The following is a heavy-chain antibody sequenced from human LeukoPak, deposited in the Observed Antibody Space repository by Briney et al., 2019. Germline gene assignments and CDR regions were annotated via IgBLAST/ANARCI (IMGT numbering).Heavy chain of an antibody. J-gene: IGHJ4*02. Sequence: GGSLRLSCAASGFTFSSYWMSWVRQAPGKGLEWVSYISSSGSTIYYADSVKGRFTISRDNAKNSLYLQMNSLRAEDTAVYYCARGGSGSYYGKSSFDYWGQGTLVTVSS. CDR3: ARGGSGSYYGKSSFDY. V-gene: IGHV3-48*04. CDR1: GFTFSSYW. D-gene: IGHD1-26*01. CDR2: ISSSGSTI.